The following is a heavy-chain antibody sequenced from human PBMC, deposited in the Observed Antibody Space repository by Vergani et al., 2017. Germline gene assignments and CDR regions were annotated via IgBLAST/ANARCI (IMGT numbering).Heavy chain of an antibody. V-gene: IGHV3-7*03. D-gene: IGHD3-3*01. J-gene: IGHJ6*02. CDR1: GFTFSSYW. CDR2: IKQDGSEK. CDR3: ARDVVLAEWLLYRTYGMDV. Sequence: EVQLVESGGGLVQPGGSLRLSCAASGFTFSSYWMSWVRQAPGKGLEWVANIKQDGSEKYYVDSVKGRFTISRDNAKNSLYLQMNSLRAEDTAVYYCARDVVLAEWLLYRTYGMDVWGQGTTVTVSS.